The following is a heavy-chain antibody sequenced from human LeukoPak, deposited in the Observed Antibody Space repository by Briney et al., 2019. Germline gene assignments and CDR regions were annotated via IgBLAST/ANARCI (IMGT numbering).Heavy chain of an antibody. J-gene: IGHJ4*02. CDR1: GGSISSSSYY. CDR3: ARHPGEHPYYFDY. V-gene: IGHV4-39*01. CDR2: IYYSGST. Sequence: PSETLSLTCTVSGGSISSSSYYWGWIRQPPGKGLEWIGSIYYSGSTYYNPSLKSRVTISVDTSKNQFSLKLSSVTAADTAVYYCARHPGEHPYYFDYWGQGTLVTVSS. D-gene: IGHD1-26*01.